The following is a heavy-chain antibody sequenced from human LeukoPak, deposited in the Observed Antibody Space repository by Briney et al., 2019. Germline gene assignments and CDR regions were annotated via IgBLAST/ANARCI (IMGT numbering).Heavy chain of an antibody. J-gene: IGHJ4*02. CDR2: ISGSGGST. D-gene: IGHD3-22*01. CDR3: AKPLFVGYYYYFDY. CDR1: GFTFSSYA. Sequence: GGSLRLSCAASGFTFSSYAMSWVRQAPGKGLEWVSAISGSGGSTYYADSVKGRFTISRDNSKNTLYLQVNSLRAEDTAVYYCAKPLFVGYYYYFDYWGQGTLVTVSS. V-gene: IGHV3-23*01.